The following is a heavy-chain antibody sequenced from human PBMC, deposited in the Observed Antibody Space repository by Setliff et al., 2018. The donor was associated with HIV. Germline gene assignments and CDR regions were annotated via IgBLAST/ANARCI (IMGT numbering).Heavy chain of an antibody. CDR3: ARHSGLGGYYSPFDY. CDR1: GGSIKSSSVY. V-gene: IGHV4-39*01. CDR2: IYYSGST. Sequence: PSETLSLTCTVSGGSIKSSSVYWGWIRQPPGRGLEWIGTIYYSGSTYYNPSLKSRVTISVDTSKNQFSLKLSSVTAADTTVYYCARHSGLGGYYSPFDYWGPGTLVTVSS. J-gene: IGHJ4*02. D-gene: IGHD3-22*01.